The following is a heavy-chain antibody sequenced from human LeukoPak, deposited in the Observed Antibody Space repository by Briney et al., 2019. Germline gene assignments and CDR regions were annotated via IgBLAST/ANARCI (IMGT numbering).Heavy chain of an antibody. CDR2: IGTAGDT. J-gene: IGHJ4*02. CDR3: ARGPGGNPSDY. Sequence: PGGSLRLSCPPSGSTFISYDMHWVRQPTGKVLEWVSAIGTAGDTYYPGSVKGRFTISRENAKNSLYLQMNSLRAEDTAVYYCARGPGGNPSDYWGQGTQVTVSS. CDR1: GSTFISYD. V-gene: IGHV3-13*01. D-gene: IGHD4-23*01.